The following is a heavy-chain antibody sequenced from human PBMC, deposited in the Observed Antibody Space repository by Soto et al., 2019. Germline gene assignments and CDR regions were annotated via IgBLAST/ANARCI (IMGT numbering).Heavy chain of an antibody. V-gene: IGHV4-30-2*01. D-gene: IGHD5-18*01. CDR3: ASSSGYSYGSDAFDI. Sequence: SETLSLTCAVSGGSISSGGYSWSWIRQPPGKGLEWIGYIYHSGSTYYNPSLKSRVTISVDRSKNQFSLKLSSVTAADTAVYYCASSSGYSYGSDAFDIWGQGTMVTVSS. CDR2: IYHSGST. CDR1: GGSISSGGYS. J-gene: IGHJ3*02.